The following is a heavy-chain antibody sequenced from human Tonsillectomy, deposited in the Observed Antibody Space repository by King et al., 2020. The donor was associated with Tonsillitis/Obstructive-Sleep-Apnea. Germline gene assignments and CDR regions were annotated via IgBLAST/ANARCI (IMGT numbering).Heavy chain of an antibody. Sequence: VQLVESGAEVKKPGASVKVSCKASGYTFTGYYMHWVRQAPGQGLEWMGRINPNSGGTDFAQKLQGRVTMTRDTSISTAYMDLSRLRSDDTAVYYCARVALPYMDVWGKGTTVTVSS. CDR3: ARVALPYMDV. V-gene: IGHV1-2*06. CDR2: INPNSGGT. J-gene: IGHJ6*03. CDR1: GYTFTGYY. D-gene: IGHD2-15*01.